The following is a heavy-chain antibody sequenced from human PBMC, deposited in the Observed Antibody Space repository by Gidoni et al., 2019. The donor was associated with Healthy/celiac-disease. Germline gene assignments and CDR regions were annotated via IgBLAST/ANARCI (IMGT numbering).Heavy chain of an antibody. CDR3: AKAYYGSGSYYNDPPDY. J-gene: IGHJ4*02. V-gene: IGHV3-9*01. CDR2: ISWNSGSI. CDR1: GFTFADYA. D-gene: IGHD3-10*01. Sequence: EVQLVESGGGLVQPGRSLSLSFSPSGFTFADYAMTWVRQAPGKGLGWVSGISWNSGSIGYADSVKGRFTISRDNAKNSLYLQMNSLRAEDTALYYCAKAYYGSGSYYNDPPDYWGQGTLVTVSS.